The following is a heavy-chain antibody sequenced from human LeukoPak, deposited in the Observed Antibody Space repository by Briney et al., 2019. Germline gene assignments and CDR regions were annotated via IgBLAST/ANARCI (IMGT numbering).Heavy chain of an antibody. D-gene: IGHD3-22*01. CDR3: ATRSYYDTSGVYGMDV. CDR2: ITYGRNT. J-gene: IGHJ6*02. Sequence: SETLSLTCTVSGGSITSGSFYWGWIRQPPGKGLEYIGSITYGRNTYYNPSLKSRITISVDTSKNQFSLKLTSMTAADTAVYYCATRSYYDTSGVYGMDVWGQGTTVTVSS. CDR1: GGSITSGSFY. V-gene: IGHV4-39*01.